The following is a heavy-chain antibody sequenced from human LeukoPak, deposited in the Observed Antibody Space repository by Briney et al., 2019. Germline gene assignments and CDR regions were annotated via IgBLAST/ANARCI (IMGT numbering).Heavy chain of an antibody. Sequence: PGGSLRLSCAVSGFNVSSFWMHWVRQAPGQGLVWVSRTKSDGTSATYADSVKGRFTISRDNAKNTLYLQMNSLRAEDTALYYCARDFGGPRDYWGQGTLVTVSS. CDR3: ARDFGGPRDY. CDR2: TKSDGTSA. D-gene: IGHD3-3*01. J-gene: IGHJ4*02. V-gene: IGHV3-74*01. CDR1: GFNVSSFW.